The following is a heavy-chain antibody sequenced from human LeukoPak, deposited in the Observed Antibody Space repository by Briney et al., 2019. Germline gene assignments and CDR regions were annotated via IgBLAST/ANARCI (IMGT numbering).Heavy chain of an antibody. J-gene: IGHJ4*02. CDR1: GFTFSSYE. Sequence: GGSLRLSCAASGFTFSSYEMNWVRQAPGKGLEWVSYISSSGGTIYYADSVKGRFTISRDNAKNSLYLQMNSLRAEDTAVYYCARFGRLYDYVWGSYSIFDYWGQGTLVTVSS. D-gene: IGHD3-16*01. CDR3: ARFGRLYDYVWGSYSIFDY. V-gene: IGHV3-48*03. CDR2: ISSSGGTI.